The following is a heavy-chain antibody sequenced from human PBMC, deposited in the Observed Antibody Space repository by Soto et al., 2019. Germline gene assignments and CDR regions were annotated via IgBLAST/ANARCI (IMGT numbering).Heavy chain of an antibody. V-gene: IGHV3-9*01. CDR3: AKEGYCSSTSCYTGRRAQYYYYYYGMDV. D-gene: IGHD2-2*02. CDR2: ISWNSGSI. CDR1: GFTFDDYA. J-gene: IGHJ6*02. Sequence: PGGSLRLSCAASGFTFDDYAMHWVRQAPGKGLEWVSGISWNSGSIGYADSVKGRFTISRDNAKNSLYLQMNSLRAEDTALYYCAKEGYCSSTSCYTGRRAQYYYYYYGMDVWGQGTTVTVSS.